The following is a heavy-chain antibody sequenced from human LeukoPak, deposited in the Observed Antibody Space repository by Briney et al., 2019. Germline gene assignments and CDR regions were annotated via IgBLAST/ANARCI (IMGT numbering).Heavy chain of an antibody. J-gene: IGHJ4*02. CDR2: LSGRGDST. V-gene: IGHV3-23*01. CDR3: AKDQTVAGTYDS. D-gene: IGHD6-19*01. Sequence: GGSLRLSCVASGFSFNTNAMTWVRQAPGKGLEWVSTLSGRGDSTFYADSVKGRFTISRDKSENTLHLQMNSLRAEDTAINYCAKDQTVAGTYDSWGRGTLVIVSS. CDR1: GFSFNTNA.